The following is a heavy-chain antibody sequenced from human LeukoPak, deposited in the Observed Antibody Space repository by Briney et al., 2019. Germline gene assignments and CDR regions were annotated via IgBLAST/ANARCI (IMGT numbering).Heavy chain of an antibody. V-gene: IGHV4-30-2*01. D-gene: IGHD3-22*01. CDR3: ARSLGYSIGSFDY. CDR2: IYHSGST. Sequence: SETLSLTCAVSGGSISSGGYSWSWIRQPPGKGLEWIGYIYHSGSTYYNPSFKSRVTISVDRSKNQFSLKLSSVTAADTAVYYCARSLGYSIGSFDYWGQGTLVTVSS. J-gene: IGHJ4*02. CDR1: GGSISSGGYS.